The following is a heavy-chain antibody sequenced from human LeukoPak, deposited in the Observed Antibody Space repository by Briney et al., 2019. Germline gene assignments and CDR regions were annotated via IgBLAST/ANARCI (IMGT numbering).Heavy chain of an antibody. Sequence: GRCLRLSCTASGYTFGDYAMSWVRQAPGKGLEGVGFIRSKAYGGTRAYAASVKGRFTISRDASKSIDYLQMNSLKTEDTAVYYCTRDQDSEDYYDRSGYTASDYWGQGTRVTVSS. CDR3: TRDQDSEDYYDRSGYTASDY. CDR2: IRSKAYGGTR. D-gene: IGHD3-22*01. J-gene: IGHJ4*02. V-gene: IGHV3-49*04. CDR1: GYTFGDYA.